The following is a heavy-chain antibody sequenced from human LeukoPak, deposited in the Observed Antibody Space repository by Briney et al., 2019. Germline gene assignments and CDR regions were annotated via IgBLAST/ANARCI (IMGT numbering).Heavy chain of an antibody. CDR3: ARATIVGYLDY. D-gene: IGHD2-21*01. CDR2: INPSGGST. J-gene: IGHJ4*02. CDR1: GYTFTGYY. Sequence: GASVKVSCRASGYTFTGYYMHWVRQAPGQGLEWMGIINPSGGSTSYAQKFQGRVTMTRDTSTSTVYMELSSLRSEDTAVYYCARATIVGYLDYWGQGTLVTVSS. V-gene: IGHV1-46*01.